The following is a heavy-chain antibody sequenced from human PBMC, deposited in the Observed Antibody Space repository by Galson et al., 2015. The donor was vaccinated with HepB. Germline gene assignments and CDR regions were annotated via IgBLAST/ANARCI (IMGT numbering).Heavy chain of an antibody. CDR1: GYTFTSYG. J-gene: IGHJ4*02. D-gene: IGHD3-10*01. CDR3: ARDRRYYGSGTTFDY. Sequence: SVKVSCKASGYTFTSYGISWVRQAPGQGLEWMGWISAYNGNTNYAQKLQGRVTMTTNTSTSTAYMELRSLRSDDTAVYYCARDRRYYGSGTTFDYWGQGTLVTVSS. V-gene: IGHV1-18*01. CDR2: ISAYNGNT.